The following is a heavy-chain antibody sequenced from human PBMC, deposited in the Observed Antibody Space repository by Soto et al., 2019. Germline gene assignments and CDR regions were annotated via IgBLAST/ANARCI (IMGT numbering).Heavy chain of an antibody. V-gene: IGHV3-33*01. CDR1: GFTFSSYG. J-gene: IGHJ6*02. Sequence: QVQLVESGGGVVQPGRSLRLSCAASGFTFSSYGMHWVRQAPGKGLEWVAVIWYDGSNKYYADSVKGRFTISRDNSKNTLYLQMNSLRAEDTAVYYCARTRRLVGDIYGMDDWGQGTTVTVSS. D-gene: IGHD1-26*01. CDR2: IWYDGSNK. CDR3: ARTRRLVGDIYGMDD.